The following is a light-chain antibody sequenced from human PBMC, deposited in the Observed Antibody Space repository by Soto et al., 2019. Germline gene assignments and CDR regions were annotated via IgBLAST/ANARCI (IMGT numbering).Light chain of an antibody. CDR3: CSYAGSSTLSG. CDR2: AGS. V-gene: IGLV2-23*01. Sequence: QSALTQPASVSGSPGQSITISCPGTSSDVGSSNLVSWYQQHSGKTPKLMVYAGSKPPSGVSNRFSGSKSVKTASLTITGLQAEYEADYYCCSYAGSSTLSGFGTGTKLTVL. J-gene: IGLJ1*01. CDR1: SSDVGSSNL.